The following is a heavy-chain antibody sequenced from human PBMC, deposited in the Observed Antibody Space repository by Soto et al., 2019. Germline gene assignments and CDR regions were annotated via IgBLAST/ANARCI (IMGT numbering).Heavy chain of an antibody. CDR1: GGSISSGDYY. J-gene: IGHJ5*02. D-gene: IGHD7-27*01. CDR2: IYYSGST. Sequence: QVQLQESGPGLVKPSQTLSLTCTVSGGSISSGDYYWSWIRQPPGKGLEWIGYIYYSGSTYYNPSLTSRVTISVDPAKHQFSLKLSSGTAADTAVYYCGLGVVRWLDPWGQGTLVTVSS. V-gene: IGHV4-30-4*01. CDR3: GLGVVRWLDP.